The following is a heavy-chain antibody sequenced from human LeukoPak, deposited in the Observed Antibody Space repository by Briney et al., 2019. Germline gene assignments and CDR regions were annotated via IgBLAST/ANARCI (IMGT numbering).Heavy chain of an antibody. CDR3: ASRYCSGGSCYSADDAFDI. Sequence: SETLSLTCTVSGGSISSHYWNWIRQPAGKGLEWIGSIYHSGSTYYNPSLKSRVTISVDTSKNQFSLKLSSVTAADTAVYYCASRYCSGGSCYSADDAFDIWGQGTMVTVSS. J-gene: IGHJ3*02. CDR2: IYHSGST. CDR1: GGSISSHY. V-gene: IGHV4-4*07. D-gene: IGHD2-15*01.